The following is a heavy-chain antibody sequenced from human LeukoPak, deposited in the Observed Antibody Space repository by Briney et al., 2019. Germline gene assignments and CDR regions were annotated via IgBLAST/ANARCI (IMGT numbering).Heavy chain of an antibody. Sequence: SETLSLTCTVSGYSISSGYYWGWIRQPPGKGLEWIGIIYHSGRTDYNPSLKSRVTISEDTSKNQFSLKLSSVTAADTAVYYCASTQPYYYGSGSYLSAKHYYMDVWGKGTTVTVSS. J-gene: IGHJ6*03. V-gene: IGHV4-38-2*02. D-gene: IGHD3-10*01. CDR2: IYHSGRT. CDR1: GYSISSGYY. CDR3: ASTQPYYYGSGSYLSAKHYYMDV.